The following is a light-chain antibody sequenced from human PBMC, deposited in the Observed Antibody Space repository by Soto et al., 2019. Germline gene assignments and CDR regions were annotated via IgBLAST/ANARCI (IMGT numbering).Light chain of an antibody. J-gene: IGLJ1*01. CDR3: CSYAGSSTYV. Sequence: QSVLPQPASVSGSPGQSITISCTGTSSDVGSYNLVSWYQQHPGKAPKLMIYEVSKRPSGVSNRFSGSKSGNTASLTISGLQAEDDPDYYCCSYAGSSTYVFGTGTKVTVL. CDR2: EVS. V-gene: IGLV2-23*02. CDR1: SSDVGSYNL.